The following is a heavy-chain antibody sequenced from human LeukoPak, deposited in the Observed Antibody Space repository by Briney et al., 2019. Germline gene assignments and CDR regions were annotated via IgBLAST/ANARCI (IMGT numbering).Heavy chain of an antibody. Sequence: SETLSLTCTVSGGSISSYYWNWIRQPPGQGLGWIGYIYYSVSTNYNPSLKSRVTISVDTSKNLFSLKVSSVTAADTAVYYCARGANYGEDYFDYWGQGTLVTVSS. D-gene: IGHD1-7*01. CDR3: ARGANYGEDYFDY. J-gene: IGHJ4*02. V-gene: IGHV4-59*01. CDR1: GGSISSYY. CDR2: IYYSVST.